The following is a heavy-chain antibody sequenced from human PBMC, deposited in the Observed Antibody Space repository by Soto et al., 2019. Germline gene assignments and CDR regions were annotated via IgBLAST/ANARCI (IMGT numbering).Heavy chain of an antibody. J-gene: IGHJ4*02. D-gene: IGHD2-2*02. CDR3: AKDEELGSWYTPGY. Sequence: EVQLLESGGGLVQPGGSLRLSCAASGFTFSSYAMSWVRQAPGKGLEWVSAISGSGGSTYYADSVKGRFTISRDNSKNTLYLQMNRLRAEDTAVYYCAKDEELGSWYTPGYWGQGTLVTVSS. CDR1: GFTFSSYA. V-gene: IGHV3-23*01. CDR2: ISGSGGST.